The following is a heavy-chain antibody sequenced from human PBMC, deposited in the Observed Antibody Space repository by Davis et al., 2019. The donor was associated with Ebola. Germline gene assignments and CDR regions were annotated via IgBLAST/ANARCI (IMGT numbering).Heavy chain of an antibody. CDR1: GGSISSSSYY. D-gene: IGHD3-10*01. V-gene: IGHV4-39*01. Sequence: SETLSLTCTVSGGSISSSSYYWGWILQPPGKGLEWIGYIYYSGSTYYNPSLKSRVTISVDTSKNQFSLKLSSVTAADTAVYYCARRDYYGSGSLDYWGQGTLVTVSS. CDR2: IYYSGST. CDR3: ARRDYYGSGSLDY. J-gene: IGHJ4*02.